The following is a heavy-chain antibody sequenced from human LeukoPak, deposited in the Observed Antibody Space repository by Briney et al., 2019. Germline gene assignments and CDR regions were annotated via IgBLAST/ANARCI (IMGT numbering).Heavy chain of an antibody. V-gene: IGHV3-53*01. J-gene: IGHJ4*02. CDR1: GFTVSSNN. Sequence: PEGSLRLSCAASGFTVSSNNISWVRQAPGKGLEWVTVMYSDETTYYADSVKGRFTISRDNFKNTLYLQMNSLRAEDTAVYYCTLNYDSSGYPDYWGQGTLVTVSS. CDR3: TLNYDSSGYPDY. D-gene: IGHD3-22*01. CDR2: MYSDETT.